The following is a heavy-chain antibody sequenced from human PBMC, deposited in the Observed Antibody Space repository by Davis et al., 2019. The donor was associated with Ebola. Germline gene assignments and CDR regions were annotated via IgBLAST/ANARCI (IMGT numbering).Heavy chain of an antibody. D-gene: IGHD2-21*02. CDR2: IYYSGST. V-gene: IGHV4-31*03. CDR1: GGSISSGGYY. J-gene: IGHJ4*02. Sequence: SETLSLTCTVSGGSISSGGYYWSWIRQHPGKGLEWIGYIYYSGSTYYNPSLKSRVTISVDTSKNQFSLKLSSVTAADTAVYYCARGSRLVVTALFDYWGQGTLVTVSS. CDR3: ARGSRLVVTALFDY.